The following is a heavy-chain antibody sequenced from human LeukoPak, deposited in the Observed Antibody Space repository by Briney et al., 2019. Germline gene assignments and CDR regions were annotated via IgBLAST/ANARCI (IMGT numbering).Heavy chain of an antibody. Sequence: GRSLRLSCAASGFTFDDYAMHWVRQAPGKGLGWVSGISWNSGSIGYADSVKGRFTISRDNAKNSLYLQMNSLRADDTAVYYCARVGPPTKYYYYGMDVWGQGTTVTVSS. CDR3: ARVGPPTKYYYYGMDV. CDR2: ISWNSGSI. J-gene: IGHJ6*02. V-gene: IGHV3-9*01. CDR1: GFTFDDYA.